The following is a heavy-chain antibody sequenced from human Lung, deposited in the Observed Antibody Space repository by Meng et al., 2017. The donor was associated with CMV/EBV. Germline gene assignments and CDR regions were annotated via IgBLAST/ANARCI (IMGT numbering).Heavy chain of an antibody. J-gene: IGHJ6*02. CDR3: ATVPLICRGNSCYKNMDV. V-gene: IGHV3-15*01. Sequence: EGSXRLXCAASGFTFSTAWMNWVRQAPGKGLEWVGRIKSKSDGVTTDYAAPVKGRFTISRDDSKNTLYLQMNSLKSEDTAVYYCATVPLICRGNSCYKNMDVXGQGXSVTVSS. CDR2: IKSKSDGVTT. CDR1: GFTFSTAW. D-gene: IGHD2-2*02.